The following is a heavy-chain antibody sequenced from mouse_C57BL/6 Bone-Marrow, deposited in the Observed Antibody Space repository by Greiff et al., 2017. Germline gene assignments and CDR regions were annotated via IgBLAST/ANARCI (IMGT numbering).Heavy chain of an antibody. CDR1: GFNIKDDY. CDR2: FDPENGDT. Sequence: VHVKQSGAELVRPGASVKLSCTASGFNIKDDYMHWVKQRPEQGLEWIGWFDPENGDTEYASKFQGKATITADTSSNTAYMQLSSLTSEYTAVYYCTTYSIYYDYDAWFAYWGQGTLVTVSA. V-gene: IGHV14-4*01. CDR3: TTYSIYYDYDAWFAY. D-gene: IGHD2-4*01. J-gene: IGHJ3*01.